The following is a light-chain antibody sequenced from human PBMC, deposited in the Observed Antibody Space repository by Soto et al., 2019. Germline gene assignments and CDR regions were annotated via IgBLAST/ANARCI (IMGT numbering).Light chain of an antibody. J-gene: IGLJ2*01. V-gene: IGLV4-69*01. CDR1: RGHSSYA. CDR3: QTWGTGIV. Sequence: QSVLTQSPSASASLGASVKLTCTLSRGHSSYAIAWHQQQPAKGPRYLMKLNSDGSHSKGDGIPDRFSGSSSGAERYLIISSLQSEDEADYYCQTWGTGIVFGGGTKLTVL. CDR2: LNSDGSH.